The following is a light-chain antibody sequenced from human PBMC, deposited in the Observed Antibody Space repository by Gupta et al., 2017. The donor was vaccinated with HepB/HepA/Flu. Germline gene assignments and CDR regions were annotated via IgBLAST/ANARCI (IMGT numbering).Light chain of an antibody. CDR3: QSWDRSTWV. CDR2: EDA. Sequence: SYYLTQAPSVSVSPGKTATITCSGYRMGEKYASWYQQKPGQSPVLIIYEDAKRPSGIPERFFGSNSGNTATLTISGTEAADEADYYCQSWDRSTWVFGGGTKLTVL. J-gene: IGLJ3*02. V-gene: IGLV3-1*01. CDR1: RMGEKY.